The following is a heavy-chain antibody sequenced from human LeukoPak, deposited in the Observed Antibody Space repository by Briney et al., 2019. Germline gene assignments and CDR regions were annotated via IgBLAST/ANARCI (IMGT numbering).Heavy chain of an antibody. J-gene: IGHJ4*02. CDR3: ARPESDSSGWYALY. Sequence: GASLKISFKGSGYRFTSYWIGWVRQMPGKGLGWMGIIYPGDSDTRYSPSFQGQVTISADKSISTAYLQWSSLKASDTAMYYCARPESDSSGWYALYCGQGTLVTAYS. V-gene: IGHV5-51*01. CDR2: IYPGDSDT. D-gene: IGHD6-19*01. CDR1: GYRFTSYW.